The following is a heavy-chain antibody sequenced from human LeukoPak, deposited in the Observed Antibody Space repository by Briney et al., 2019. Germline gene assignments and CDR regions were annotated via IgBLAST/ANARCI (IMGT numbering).Heavy chain of an antibody. J-gene: IGHJ4*02. V-gene: IGHV3-21*01. CDR2: ISTTSSYI. Sequence: PGGSLRLSCVASGFTFSIYSMNWVRQAPGKGLEWVSSISTTSSYIYYADSVKGRFTISRDSAKTSLYLQMNSLRADDTAVYYCARGRYYPDTLRGKSPPDYWGQGTLVTVSS. CDR1: GFTFSIYS. D-gene: IGHD1-26*01. CDR3: ARGRYYPDTLRGKSPPDY.